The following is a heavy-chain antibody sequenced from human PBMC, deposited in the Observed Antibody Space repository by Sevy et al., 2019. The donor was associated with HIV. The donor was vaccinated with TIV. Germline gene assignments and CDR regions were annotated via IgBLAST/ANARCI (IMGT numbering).Heavy chain of an antibody. CDR2: ISGSGGST. J-gene: IGHJ6*02. V-gene: IGHV3-23*01. D-gene: IGHD3-9*01. Sequence: GGSLRLSFAASGFTFSSYAMSWVRQAPGKGLEWVSAISGSGGSTYYADSVKGRFTISRDNSKNTLYLQMNSLRAEDTAVYYCAKDRDVARLIFDWAYYYGMDVWGQGTTVTVSS. CDR1: GFTFSSYA. CDR3: AKDRDVARLIFDWAYYYGMDV.